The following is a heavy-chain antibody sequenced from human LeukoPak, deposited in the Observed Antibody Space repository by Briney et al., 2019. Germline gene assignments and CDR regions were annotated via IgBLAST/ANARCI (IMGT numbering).Heavy chain of an antibody. J-gene: IGHJ5*02. V-gene: IGHV3-21*01. CDR1: GFTFSSYS. CDR3: ARDCVVAATGGWFDP. D-gene: IGHD2-15*01. CDR2: ISSSSSYI. Sequence: PGGSLRLSCAASGFTFSSYSMNWVRQAPGKGLEWVSSISSSSSYIYYADSVKGRFTISRDNAKNSLYLQMNSLRAEDTAVYDCARDCVVAATGGWFDPWGQGTLVAVSS.